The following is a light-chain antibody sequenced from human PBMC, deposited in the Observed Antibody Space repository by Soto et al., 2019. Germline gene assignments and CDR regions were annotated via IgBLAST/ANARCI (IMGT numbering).Light chain of an antibody. J-gene: IGKJ1*01. CDR3: QQYGSSGT. CDR2: GAS. CDR1: QSVSSDS. V-gene: IGKV3-20*01. Sequence: EIVLTQSPGTLSSSPGEGATLSCRASQSVSSDSVAWYQQKPGQAPRLLIFGASRRATDIPDRFSGGGSETDFTLTIGRLEPEDCAVYYCQQYGSSGTFGQGTKVDIK.